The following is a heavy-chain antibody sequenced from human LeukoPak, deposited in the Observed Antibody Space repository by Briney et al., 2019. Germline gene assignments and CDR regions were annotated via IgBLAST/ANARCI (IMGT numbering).Heavy chain of an antibody. J-gene: IGHJ4*02. CDR1: GGTFSSYA. Sequence: SVKVSCKASGGTFSSYAISWVRQAPGQGLEWMGGIIPIFGTANYAQKFQGRVTITADESTSTAYMELSSLRSEDTAVYYCARDILTYSGEIVAASYFDYWGQGTLVTVSS. CDR2: IIPIFGTA. D-gene: IGHD5-12*01. CDR3: ARDILTYSGEIVAASYFDY. V-gene: IGHV1-69*13.